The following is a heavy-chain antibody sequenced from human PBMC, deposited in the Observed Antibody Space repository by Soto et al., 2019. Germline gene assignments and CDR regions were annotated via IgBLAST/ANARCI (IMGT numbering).Heavy chain of an antibody. V-gene: IGHV1-69*13. CDR2: IIPIFGTA. CDR1: GGTCSSYA. Sequence: SVKVSCKASGGTCSSYAISCVLQSGVRGLEWMGGIIPIFGTANYAQKFQGRVTITADESTSTAYMELSSLRSEDTAVYYCASYCSGGSCYHSAFDIWGQGTMVTVSS. D-gene: IGHD2-15*01. J-gene: IGHJ3*02. CDR3: ASYCSGGSCYHSAFDI.